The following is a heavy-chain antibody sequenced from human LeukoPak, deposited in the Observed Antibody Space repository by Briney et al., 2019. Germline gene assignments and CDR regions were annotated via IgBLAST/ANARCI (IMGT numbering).Heavy chain of an antibody. V-gene: IGHV3-33*06. CDR3: AKGEGHNSGSYLN. CDR1: GITFSSSG. Sequence: PGGSLRLSCAASGITFSSSGMHWVRQAPDKGLEWVAVIWYDGSYKYYADSVKGRFTISRDNSKNTLYLQMNSLRAEDTAVYYCAKGEGHNSGSYLNWGQGTLVTVSS. J-gene: IGHJ4*02. CDR2: IWYDGSYK. D-gene: IGHD1-26*01.